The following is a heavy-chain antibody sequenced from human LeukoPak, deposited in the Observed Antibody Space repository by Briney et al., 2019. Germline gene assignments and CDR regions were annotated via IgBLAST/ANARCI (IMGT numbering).Heavy chain of an antibody. D-gene: IGHD4-23*01. J-gene: IGHJ3*02. V-gene: IGHV3-21*01. Sequence: PGGSLRLSCAASGFTFSSYSMNWVRQAPGKGLEWVSSISSSSSYIYYADSVKGRFTISRDNAKNSLYLQMNSLRAEDTAVYYCARAILRWPNAFDIWGQGTMVTVSS. CDR3: ARAILRWPNAFDI. CDR2: ISSSSSYI. CDR1: GFTFSSYS.